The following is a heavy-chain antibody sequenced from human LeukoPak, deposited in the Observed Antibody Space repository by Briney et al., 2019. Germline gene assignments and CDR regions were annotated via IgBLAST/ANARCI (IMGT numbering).Heavy chain of an antibody. CDR2: IKQDGSEK. V-gene: IGHV3-7*04. CDR3: ARDSGSYLEALYFDY. D-gene: IGHD1-26*01. CDR1: GFTFSSYW. J-gene: IGHJ4*02. Sequence: GGSLRLSCAASGFTFSSYWMSWVRQAPGKGLEWVANIKQDGSEKYYVDSVKGRFTISRDNAKNSLYLQMNGLRAEDAAVYYCARDSGSYLEALYFDYWGQGTLVTVSS.